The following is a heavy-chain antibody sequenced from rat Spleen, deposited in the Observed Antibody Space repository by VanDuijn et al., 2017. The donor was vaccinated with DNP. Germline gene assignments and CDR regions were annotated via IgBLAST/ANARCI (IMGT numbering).Heavy chain of an antibody. CDR3: ARHGGTTEGIVTGYYGAMDA. V-gene: IGHV5-20*01. CDR1: GFTFSDYY. J-gene: IGHJ4*01. Sequence: EVQLVESGGGLVQPGRSLKLSCAASGFTFSDYYMAWVRQAPTKGLEWVASISYDGGNTYYRDSVKGRFTISRDNARSSLYLQMDSLRSEDTATYYCARHGGTTEGIVTGYYGAMDAWGQGTSVTVSS. D-gene: IGHD1-11*01. CDR2: ISYDGGNT.